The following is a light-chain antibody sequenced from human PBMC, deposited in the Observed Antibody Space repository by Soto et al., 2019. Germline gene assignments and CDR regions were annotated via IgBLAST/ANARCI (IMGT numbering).Light chain of an antibody. Sequence: IVMTQSPATLSVSPGERATLSCRASQSVSNNYLAWYQQKPGQAPRLFIYGASNRATGIPDRFSGSGSGPDFTLTISRLEPEDFAVYFCQHYGSSPWTFGQGTKVDI. CDR1: QSVSNNY. J-gene: IGKJ1*01. V-gene: IGKV3-20*01. CDR3: QHYGSSPWT. CDR2: GAS.